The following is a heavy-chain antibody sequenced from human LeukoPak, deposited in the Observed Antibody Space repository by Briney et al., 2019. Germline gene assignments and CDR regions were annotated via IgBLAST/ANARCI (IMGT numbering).Heavy chain of an antibody. CDR2: IYHSGST. D-gene: IGHD3-9*01. CDR1: GGSISSGGYY. V-gene: IGHV4-30-2*01. CDR3: ARDNSGYFYYFDY. J-gene: IGHJ4*02. Sequence: SETLSLTCTVSGGSISSGGYYWSWIRQPPGKGLEWIGYIYHSGSTYYNPSLKSRVTISVDRSKNQFSLKLSSVTAADTAVYYCARDNSGYFYYFDYWGQGTLVTVSS.